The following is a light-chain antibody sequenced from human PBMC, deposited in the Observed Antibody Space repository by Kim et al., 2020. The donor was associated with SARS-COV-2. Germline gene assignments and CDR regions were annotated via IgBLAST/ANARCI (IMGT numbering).Light chain of an antibody. CDR1: SHDVGYYNS. CDR3: SSNTTSRTYV. Sequence: GQSVTISCTGTSHDVGYYNSVSWYQQHPGNAPQLVTYVVTERASGVSNRFSGSQSGNTASLTISGLRAEDEADYYCSSNTTSRTYVFGSGTKVTVL. V-gene: IGLV2-14*03. J-gene: IGLJ1*01. CDR2: VVT.